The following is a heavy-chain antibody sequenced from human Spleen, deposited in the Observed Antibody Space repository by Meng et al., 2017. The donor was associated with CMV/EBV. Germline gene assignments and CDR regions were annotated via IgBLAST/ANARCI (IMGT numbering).Heavy chain of an antibody. CDR2: IRFDGSNK. V-gene: IGHV3-30*02. CDR3: ARAKTRYCSSTSCYSPPFDY. CDR1: GIPFSNYG. D-gene: IGHD2-2*01. Sequence: GESLKISCAASGIPFSNYGMNWVRQAPGKGLEWVAFIRFDGSNKYYADSVKGRFTISRENAKNSLYLQMNSLRAGDTAVYYCARAKTRYCSSTSCYSPPFDYWGQGTLVTVSS. J-gene: IGHJ4*02.